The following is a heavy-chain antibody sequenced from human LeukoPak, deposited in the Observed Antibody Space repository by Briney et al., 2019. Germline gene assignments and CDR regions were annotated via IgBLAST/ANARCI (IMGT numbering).Heavy chain of an antibody. CDR3: GGSAKYYYYYYRDV. Sequence: SETLSLTCTVSGGSISSSSYYWGWIRQPPGKGLEWIGSIYYSGSTYYNPSLKSRVTISVDTSKNQFSLKLSSVTAADTAVYYCGGSAKYYYYYYRDVWRKRTTVTVSS. D-gene: IGHD2-15*01. CDR1: GGSISSSSYY. V-gene: IGHV4-39*01. CDR2: IYYSGST. J-gene: IGHJ6*03.